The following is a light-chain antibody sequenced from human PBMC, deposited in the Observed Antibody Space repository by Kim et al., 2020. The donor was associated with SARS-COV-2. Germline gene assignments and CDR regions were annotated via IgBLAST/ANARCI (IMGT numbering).Light chain of an antibody. CDR1: SSDVGAYKY. Sequence: QSITISCAGTSSDVGAYKYVSWYQQHPGKAPKLLIYNVSDRPSGVSNRFSGSKSGNTASLTISGLQAEDEADYYCTSYTSSSTYVFGTGTQLTVL. CDR3: TSYTSSSTYV. J-gene: IGLJ1*01. V-gene: IGLV2-14*03. CDR2: NVS.